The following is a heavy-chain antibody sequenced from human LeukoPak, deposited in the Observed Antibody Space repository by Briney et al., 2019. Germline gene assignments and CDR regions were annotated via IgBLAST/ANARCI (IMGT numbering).Heavy chain of an antibody. D-gene: IGHD2/OR15-2a*01. CDR3: AREGRTTLDAFDI. Sequence: SQTLSLTCTVSGGSISSGDYYWSWIRQPRGKGLEWIGYIYYSGSTYYKPSLKSRFTISVDTSKNQFSLKLSSVTAADTAVYYCAREGRTTLDAFDIWGQGTMVTVSS. V-gene: IGHV4-30-4*08. CDR1: GGSISSGDYY. CDR2: IYYSGST. J-gene: IGHJ3*02.